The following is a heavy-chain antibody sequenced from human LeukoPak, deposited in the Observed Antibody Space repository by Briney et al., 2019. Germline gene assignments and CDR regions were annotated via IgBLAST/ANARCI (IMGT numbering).Heavy chain of an antibody. CDR3: ARAAKTYDY. Sequence: PGGSLRLSCTTSGITFSNSWMSRVRQAPGKGLEWVATIRPDGSEGYYADSVRGRFTISRDNAKNSLYLQMNSLRAEDTAIYYCARAAKTYDYWGQGTLVTVSS. CDR1: GITFSNSW. CDR2: IRPDGSEG. V-gene: IGHV3-7*01. J-gene: IGHJ4*02.